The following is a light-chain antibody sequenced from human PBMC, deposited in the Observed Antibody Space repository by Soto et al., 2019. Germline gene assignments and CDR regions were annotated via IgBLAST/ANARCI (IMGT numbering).Light chain of an antibody. CDR3: HQAKSSAWT. CDR1: QDIDSR. CDR2: TTS. Sequence: DIQMTQSPSSVSASVGDRVTITCRASQDIDSRLAWYQHKPGKAPKLLIYTTSRLQSGVPSRFSGSGSGTDFTLTISSLQPEDFATYYCHQAKSSAWTFGQGTKVEIK. V-gene: IGKV1-12*01. J-gene: IGKJ1*01.